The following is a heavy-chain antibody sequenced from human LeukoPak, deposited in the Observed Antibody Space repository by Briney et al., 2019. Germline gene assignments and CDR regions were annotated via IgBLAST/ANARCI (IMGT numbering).Heavy chain of an antibody. D-gene: IGHD6-19*01. CDR2: IYRHGGT. J-gene: IGHJ4*02. V-gene: IGHV3-66*01. CDR1: GFTFGDYC. CDR3: ARDSGSRSSGWFYAFDY. Sequence: GGSLRLSCTGSGFTFGDYCMSWVRQAPGKGLEWVSVIYRHGGTAYADSVQGRFSISRDNSKNTVDLQMNSLRAEDTAVYYCARDSGSRSSGWFYAFDYWGQGTLVTVSS.